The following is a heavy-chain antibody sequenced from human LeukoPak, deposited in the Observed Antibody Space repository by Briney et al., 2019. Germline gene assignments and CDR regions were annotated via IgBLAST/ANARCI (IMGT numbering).Heavy chain of an antibody. CDR2: IRYDGSSK. J-gene: IGHJ6*03. V-gene: IGHV3-30*02. Sequence: PGGSLRLSCAVSGFTSSSYGMHWVRQAPGKGLEWVAFIRYDGSSKYYADSVKGRFTISRDNFKNTLYLQMTSLRPEDTAVYYCARLLRWAVAGNYYYYYYMDVWGKGTTVTISS. D-gene: IGHD6-19*01. CDR1: GFTSSSYG. CDR3: ARLLRWAVAGNYYYYYYMDV.